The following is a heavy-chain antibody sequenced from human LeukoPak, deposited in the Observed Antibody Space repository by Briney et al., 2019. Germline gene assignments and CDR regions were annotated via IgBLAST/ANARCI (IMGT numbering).Heavy chain of an antibody. D-gene: IGHD3-10*01. J-gene: IGHJ5*02. CDR3: AKGGLWFGGFDP. V-gene: IGHV3-23*01. CDR2: ISGSGGST. CDR1: GFTFSSYA. Sequence: GGSLRLSCAASGFTFSSYAVSWVRQAPGKGLEWVSAISGSGGSTYYADSVKGRFTISRDNSKNTLYLQMNSLRAEDTAVYYCAKGGLWFGGFDPWGQGTLVTVSS.